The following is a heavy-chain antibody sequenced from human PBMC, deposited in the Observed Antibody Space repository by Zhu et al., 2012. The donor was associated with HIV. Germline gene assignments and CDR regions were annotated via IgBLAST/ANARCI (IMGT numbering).Heavy chain of an antibody. Sequence: QVHVQEWGARLLKPSETLSLTCAVYGGSFSNYYWSWIRQPPGKGLEWIGEINDSGSTNYNPSLKSRVTISRDTSKKQVSLKLSSVTAADAAMYYCARGVGSGWLPGGXYWGQGILVTVSS. CDR3: ARGVGSGWLPGGXY. D-gene: IGHD6-19*01. V-gene: IGHV4-34*01. J-gene: IGHJ4*02. CDR2: INDSGST. CDR1: GGSFSNYY.